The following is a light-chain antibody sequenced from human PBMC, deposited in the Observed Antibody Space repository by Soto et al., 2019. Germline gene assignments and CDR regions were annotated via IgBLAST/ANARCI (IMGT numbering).Light chain of an antibody. CDR1: QSLLHSNGYNY. CDR3: MQALQTPVT. CDR2: WGS. Sequence: DIVMTQSPLSLPVTPGEPASISCRSSQSLLHSNGYNYLDWYLQKPGQSPQLLIYWGSNRASGVPDRFSDSGSGTDFTLKISRVEAEDVGVYYCMQALQTPVTFGPGTKVDIK. V-gene: IGKV2-28*01. J-gene: IGKJ3*01.